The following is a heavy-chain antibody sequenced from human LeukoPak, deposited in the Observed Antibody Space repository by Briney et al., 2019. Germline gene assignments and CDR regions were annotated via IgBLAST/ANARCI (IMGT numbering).Heavy chain of an antibody. D-gene: IGHD3-3*01. CDR3: ARDSRFLEWLSHSYYYYGMDV. Sequence: GGSLRLSCAASGFTFSDYYMSWIRQAPGKGLEWASYISSSGSTIYYADSVKGRFTISRDNAKNSLYLQMNSLRAEDTAVYYCARDSRFLEWLSHSYYYYGMDVWGQGTTVTVSS. CDR1: GFTFSDYY. J-gene: IGHJ6*02. V-gene: IGHV3-11*01. CDR2: ISSSGSTI.